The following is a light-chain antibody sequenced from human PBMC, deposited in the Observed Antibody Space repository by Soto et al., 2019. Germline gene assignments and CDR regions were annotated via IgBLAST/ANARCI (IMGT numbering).Light chain of an antibody. CDR2: DVT. CDR1: SNDVGAYNF. Sequence: QSALTQPASVSGSPGQSITISCSVTSNDVGAYNFVSWYQQHPGRAPKLILYDVTSRPSNVSIRFSGSKSGNTASLSISGLRPEDEADYFCSSYTRTATRYVFGSGTKVTVL. V-gene: IGLV2-14*03. J-gene: IGLJ1*01. CDR3: SSYTRTATRYV.